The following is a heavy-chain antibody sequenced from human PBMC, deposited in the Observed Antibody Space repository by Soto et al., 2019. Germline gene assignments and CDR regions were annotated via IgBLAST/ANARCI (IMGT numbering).Heavy chain of an antibody. CDR2: IYYSGST. J-gene: IGHJ4*02. Sequence: QLQLQESGPGLVKPSETLSLTCTVSGGSISSSSYYWGWIRQPPGKGLEWIGSIYYSGSTYYNPSLKSRVTISVDTSKNQFSLKLSSVTAADTAVYYCARPHGGYRGGYFDYWGQGTLVTVSS. CDR1: GGSISSSSYY. V-gene: IGHV4-39*01. CDR3: ARPHGGYRGGYFDY. D-gene: IGHD4-17*01.